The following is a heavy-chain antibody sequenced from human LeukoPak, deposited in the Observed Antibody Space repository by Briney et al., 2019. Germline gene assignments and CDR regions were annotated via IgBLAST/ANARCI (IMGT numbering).Heavy chain of an antibody. Sequence: AGGSLRLSCAASGFTVSSNYMNWVRQAPGKGLEWVSVIYSGGSTYYADSVKGRFTISRDNSKNTLYLQMNSLRAEDTAVYYCAREAAQWATVEQQPDSSDDYWGQGTLVTVSS. V-gene: IGHV3-53*05. CDR1: GFTVSSNY. J-gene: IGHJ4*02. CDR2: IYSGGST. CDR3: AREAAQWATVEQQPDSSDDY. D-gene: IGHD6-13*01.